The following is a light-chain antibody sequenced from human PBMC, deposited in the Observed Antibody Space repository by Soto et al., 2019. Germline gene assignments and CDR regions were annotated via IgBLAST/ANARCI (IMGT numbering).Light chain of an antibody. CDR1: SSYVGGYDY. CDR3: ISYASINTYV. CDR2: DVT. Sequence: QSVLTQPASVSGSPGQSITISCTGTSSYVGGYDYVSWYQQHPGKAPKLMIYDVTNRPSGVSNRFSGSKSGNTASLTISGLQAEDEADYYCISYASINTYVFGTGTKVTVL. J-gene: IGLJ1*01. V-gene: IGLV2-14*01.